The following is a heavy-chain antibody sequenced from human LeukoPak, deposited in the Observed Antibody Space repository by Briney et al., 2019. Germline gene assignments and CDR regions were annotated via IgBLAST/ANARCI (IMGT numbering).Heavy chain of an antibody. J-gene: IGHJ4*02. Sequence: SETLSLTCAVSGGSISSGGYSWSWIRQPPGKGLEWIGYIYHSGSTYYNSSLKSRVTISVDRSKNQFSLKLSSVTAADTAVYYCAREVLGGYADWGQGTLVTVSS. V-gene: IGHV4-30-2*01. D-gene: IGHD3-22*01. CDR1: GGSISSGGYS. CDR2: IYHSGST. CDR3: AREVLGGYAD.